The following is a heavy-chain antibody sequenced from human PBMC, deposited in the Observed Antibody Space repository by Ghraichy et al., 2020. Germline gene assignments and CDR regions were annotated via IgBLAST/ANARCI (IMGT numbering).Heavy chain of an antibody. CDR2: ISSSSSYI. Sequence: GGSLRLSCAASGFTFSSYSMNWVRQAPGKGLEWVSSISSSSSYIYYADSVKGRFTISRDNAKNSLYLQMNSLRAEDTAVYYCARTDIVVVPAGFDYWGQGTLVTVSS. J-gene: IGHJ4*02. V-gene: IGHV3-21*01. D-gene: IGHD2-2*01. CDR3: ARTDIVVVPAGFDY. CDR1: GFTFSSYS.